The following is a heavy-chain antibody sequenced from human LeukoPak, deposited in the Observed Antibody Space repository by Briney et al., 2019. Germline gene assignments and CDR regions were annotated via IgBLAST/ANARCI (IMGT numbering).Heavy chain of an antibody. V-gene: IGHV4-61*02. CDR2: IYTSGST. D-gene: IGHD4-23*01. CDR1: GGSISSGSYY. J-gene: IGHJ3*02. Sequence: SETLSLTCTVSGGSISSGSYYWRWIRQPAGKGLEWVGRIYTSGSTNYNPSLKSRVTISVDTSKNQFSLKLSSVTAADTAVYYCARDTTVVPGAFDIWGQGTMVTVSS. CDR3: ARDTTVVPGAFDI.